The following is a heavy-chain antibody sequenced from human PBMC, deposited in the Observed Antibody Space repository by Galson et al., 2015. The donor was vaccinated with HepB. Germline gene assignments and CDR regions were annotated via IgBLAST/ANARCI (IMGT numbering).Heavy chain of an antibody. V-gene: IGHV3-21*01. CDR2: ISSSSSYI. J-gene: IGHJ4*02. CDR1: GFTFSSYS. Sequence: SLRLSCAASGFTFSSYSMNWVRQAPGKGLEWVSSISSSSSYIYYADSVKGRFTISRDNAKNSLYLQMNSLRAEDTAVYYCARVLDIVATISHFDYWGQGTLVTVSS. CDR3: ARVLDIVATISHFDY. D-gene: IGHD5-12*01.